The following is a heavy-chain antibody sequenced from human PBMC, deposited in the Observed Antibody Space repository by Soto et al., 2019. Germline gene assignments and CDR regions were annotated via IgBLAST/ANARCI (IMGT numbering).Heavy chain of an antibody. J-gene: IGHJ4*02. D-gene: IGHD3-22*01. CDR2: IYPGDSDT. CDR1: GCSFSRYW. V-gene: IGHV5-51*01. CDR3: ARDTFSGDSSGPHY. Sequence: PGESLKFSCQGYGCSFSRYWVAWVRQTPGKGLEWMGLIYPGDSDTRYSPSFQGQVTISADKSITTAYLQWSSLKASDTAIYYCARDTFSGDSSGPHYWGQGTLVTVSS.